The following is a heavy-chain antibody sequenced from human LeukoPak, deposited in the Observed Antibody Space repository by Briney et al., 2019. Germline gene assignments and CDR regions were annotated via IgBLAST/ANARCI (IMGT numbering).Heavy chain of an antibody. V-gene: IGHV1-2*04. CDR1: GYTFTGYY. CDR2: INPNSGGT. CDR3: ARAQDMAYGDYRY. Sequence: ASVKVSCKASGYTFTGYYMHWVRQAPGQGLEWMGWINPNSGGTNYAQKFQGWVTMTRDTSISTAYMELSRLRSDDTAVYYCARAQDMAYGDYRYWGQGTLVTVSS. J-gene: IGHJ4*02. D-gene: IGHD4-17*01.